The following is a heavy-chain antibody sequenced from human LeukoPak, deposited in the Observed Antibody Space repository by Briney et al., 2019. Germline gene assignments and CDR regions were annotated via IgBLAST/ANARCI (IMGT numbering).Heavy chain of an antibody. CDR3: ARGRYPNPDY. D-gene: IGHD3-9*01. CDR1: GYAFTNYY. V-gene: IGHV1-46*01. Sequence: ASVKVSCKASGYAFTNYYIHWVRQAPGQGLEWVGIISPSGGSTSYAQKFQGRVTLTRDTSTTTVYMELSSLRSEDTAVYYCARGRYPNPDYWGQGTLVTVSS. CDR2: ISPSGGST. J-gene: IGHJ4*02.